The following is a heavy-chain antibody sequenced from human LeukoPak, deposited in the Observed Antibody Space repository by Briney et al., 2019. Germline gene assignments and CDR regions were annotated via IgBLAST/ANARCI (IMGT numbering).Heavy chain of an antibody. CDR3: ASTNCGGDCSEVRFDY. Sequence: SVKVSCKASGGTFSSYAISWVRQAPGHGLEWMGRIIPILGIANYAQKFQGRVTITADKSTSTAYMELSSLRSEDTAVYYCASTNCGGDCSEVRFDYWGQGTLVTVSS. V-gene: IGHV1-69*04. CDR2: IIPILGIA. J-gene: IGHJ4*02. D-gene: IGHD2-21*01. CDR1: GGTFSSYA.